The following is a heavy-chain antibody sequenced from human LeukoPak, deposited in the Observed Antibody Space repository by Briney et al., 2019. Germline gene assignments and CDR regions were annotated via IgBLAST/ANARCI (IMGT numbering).Heavy chain of an antibody. D-gene: IGHD6-13*01. Sequence: GGSLRLSCAASGFTFSSYGMHWVRQAPGKGLEWVAVIWYDGSNKYYADSVKGRFTISRDNSKNTLYLQVNSLRAEDTAVYYCARDRAAAGVFDYWGQGTLVTVSS. J-gene: IGHJ4*02. CDR2: IWYDGSNK. CDR3: ARDRAAAGVFDY. CDR1: GFTFSSYG. V-gene: IGHV3-33*01.